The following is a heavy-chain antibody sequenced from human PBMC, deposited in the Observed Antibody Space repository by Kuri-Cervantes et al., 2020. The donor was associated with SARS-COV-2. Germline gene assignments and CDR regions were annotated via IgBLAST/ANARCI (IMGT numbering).Heavy chain of an antibody. CDR2: IVVGSGNT. CDR3: AAVTCSSTSCYDAFNI. D-gene: IGHD2-2*01. V-gene: IGHV1-58*02. J-gene: IGHJ3*02. CDR1: GFTFTSSA. Sequence: SVKVSCKASGFTFTSSAMQWVRQARGQRLEWIGWIVVGSGNTNYAQKFQERVTITRDMSTSTAYMELSSLRSEDTAVYYCAAVTCSSTSCYDAFNIWGQGAMVTVSS.